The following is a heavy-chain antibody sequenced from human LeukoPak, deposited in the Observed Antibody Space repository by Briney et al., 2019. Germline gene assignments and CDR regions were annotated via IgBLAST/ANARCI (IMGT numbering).Heavy chain of an antibody. D-gene: IGHD3-16*01. CDR2: ITRGGSST. CDR3: ARDPGYESWSPFWGGMDV. J-gene: IGHJ6*04. V-gene: IGHV3-74*01. CDR1: GFTFSSSW. Sequence: GGSLRLSCAASGFTFSSSWMHWVRQAPGKGLVWVSRITRGGSSTTYADSVKGRFTTSRDNAKNTLYLQMDSLRDDDTAVYYCARDPGYESWSPFWGGMDVWGNGTTVIVSS.